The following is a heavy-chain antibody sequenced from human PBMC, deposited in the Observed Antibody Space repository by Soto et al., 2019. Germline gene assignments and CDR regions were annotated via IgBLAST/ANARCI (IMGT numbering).Heavy chain of an antibody. J-gene: IGHJ4*02. V-gene: IGHV3-23*01. D-gene: IGHD2-15*01. CDR1: GFTFSSHV. Sequence: EVQLWESGGGLVQPGGSLRLSCAVSGFTFSSHVMSWVRQAPGKGLEWVSAISGTGGTYYADSVKGRFTISRDNSKNALYLQMNNLRDEDTAVYYCAKDRRGAYCSGGICYSPGYWGQGTRVIVSS. CDR3: AKDRRGAYCSGGICYSPGY. CDR2: ISGTGGT.